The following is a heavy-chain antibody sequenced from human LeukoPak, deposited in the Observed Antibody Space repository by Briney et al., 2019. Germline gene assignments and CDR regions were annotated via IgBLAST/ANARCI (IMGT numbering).Heavy chain of an antibody. Sequence: SQTLSLTCTVSGGSISSGSYYWSWIRQPTGKGLEWIGRIYTSGSTNYNPSLKSRVTISVDTSKNQFSLKLSSVTAADTAVYYCARGPYGSSISNWFDPWGQGLLVTVSS. D-gene: IGHD3-10*01. CDR1: GGSISSGSYY. J-gene: IGHJ5*02. CDR2: IYTSGST. V-gene: IGHV4-61*02. CDR3: ARGPYGSSISNWFDP.